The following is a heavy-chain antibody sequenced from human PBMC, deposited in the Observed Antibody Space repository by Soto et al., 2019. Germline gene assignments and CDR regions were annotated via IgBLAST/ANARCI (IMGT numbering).Heavy chain of an antibody. D-gene: IGHD2-15*01. J-gene: IGHJ4*02. Sequence: DVQLLESGGGLVQPEGSLRLSCAASGFTFSSYAMGWVRQGPGKGLEWVAVVSIGGSTHYADSVRGRFTISRDNSKNTPSLQMNSPTAEDTAVYFCAKRRGAGGHFDYWGQGARVTVSS. CDR1: GFTFSSYA. V-gene: IGHV3-23*01. CDR3: AKRRGAGGHFDY. CDR2: VSIGGST.